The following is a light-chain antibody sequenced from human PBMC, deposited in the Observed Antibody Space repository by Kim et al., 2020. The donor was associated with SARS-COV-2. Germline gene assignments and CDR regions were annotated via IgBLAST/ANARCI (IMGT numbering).Light chain of an antibody. Sequence: EIVLTQSPGTLSLSPGERGSLSCRASQSIPSNFLAWYQQKPGQAPRLLIFGSSYRATGIPDRFSGSGSGTDFTLTISRLEPEDFAMYYCQQYGRSPVTFGQGTKVEIK. J-gene: IGKJ1*01. V-gene: IGKV3-20*01. CDR1: QSIPSNF. CDR2: GSS. CDR3: QQYGRSPVT.